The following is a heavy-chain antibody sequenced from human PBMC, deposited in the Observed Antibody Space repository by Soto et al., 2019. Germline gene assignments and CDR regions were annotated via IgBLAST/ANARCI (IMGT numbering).Heavy chain of an antibody. J-gene: IGHJ6*02. D-gene: IGHD3-10*01. CDR2: ISGSGGST. CDR3: ANFYGSGSYSPYYYHGMDG. CDR1: GFTFSRYA. Sequence: EVQLLESGGGLVQPGGSLRLSCAASGFTFSRYAMSWVRQAPGKGLEWVSAISGSGGSTYYADSVKGRFTISRDNSKNTLYLQMNSLRPEDTAVYYCANFYGSGSYSPYYYHGMDGWGQGTMVTVSS. V-gene: IGHV3-23*01.